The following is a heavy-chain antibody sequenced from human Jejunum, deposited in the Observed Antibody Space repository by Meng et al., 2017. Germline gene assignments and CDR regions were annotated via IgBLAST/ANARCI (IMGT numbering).Heavy chain of an antibody. CDR3: ARDLPQIDYGLDV. CDR1: GFTFSSYT. V-gene: IGHV3-21*06. Sequence: GESLKISCSASGFTFSSYTMNWVRQAPGKGLEWASSISSRSTSIYYTDPVKGRFTISRDNAKNSLYLQMNSLRVEDTAVYYCARDLPQIDYGLDVWGQGTTVTVPS. J-gene: IGHJ6*02. CDR2: ISSRSTSI.